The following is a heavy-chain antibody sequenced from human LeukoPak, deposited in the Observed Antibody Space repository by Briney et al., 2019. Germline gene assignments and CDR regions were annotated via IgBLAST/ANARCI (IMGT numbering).Heavy chain of an antibody. Sequence: PGGSLRLFCAASGFNFSNYRMHWGRQAPGKGLGWVSRIKNDGSSRKYAGSGKGRFTISRDKPKKPVYPQMNSLRAEDKAVYYCASASSHRIAAGGDYWGPGTLVTVSS. D-gene: IGHD6-13*01. CDR1: GFNFSNYR. J-gene: IGHJ4*02. V-gene: IGHV3-74*01. CDR3: ASASSHRIAAGGDY. CDR2: IKNDGSSR.